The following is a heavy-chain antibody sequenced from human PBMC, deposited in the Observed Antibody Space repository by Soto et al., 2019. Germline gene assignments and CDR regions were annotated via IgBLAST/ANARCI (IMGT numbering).Heavy chain of an antibody. Sequence: EVQLLESGGGLVQPGGSLRLSCAASGFTFRSYAMSCVRQAPGKGLEWVSGISGSSGSTYYADSVKGRFTISRDNSKNTLFLQMNSLRAEDTAMYYCAKDRESSTAPRGGCDYWGQGTLVTVSS. D-gene: IGHD6-6*01. V-gene: IGHV3-23*01. CDR2: ISGSSGST. J-gene: IGHJ4*02. CDR3: AKDRESSTAPRGGCDY. CDR1: GFTFRSYA.